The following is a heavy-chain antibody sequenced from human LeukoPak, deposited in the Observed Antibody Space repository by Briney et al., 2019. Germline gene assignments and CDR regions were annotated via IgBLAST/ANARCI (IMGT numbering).Heavy chain of an antibody. V-gene: IGHV1-18*01. CDR3: ARGFYSSGYYYDDY. CDR1: GYTFTSYG. D-gene: IGHD3-22*01. CDR2: ISAYNGNT. J-gene: IGHJ4*01. Sequence: ASVKVSCKTSGYTFTSYGISWGRQAPGQGLEWMGWISAYNGNTNYAQKFQGRVTMTTDTSTSTAYMELRSLRSDDTAVYYCARGFYSSGYYYDDYWGHGTLVTVSS.